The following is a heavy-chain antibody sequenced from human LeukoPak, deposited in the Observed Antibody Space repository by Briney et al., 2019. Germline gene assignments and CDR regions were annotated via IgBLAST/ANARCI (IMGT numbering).Heavy chain of an antibody. CDR3: AESKLVGSGSYLFDY. J-gene: IGHJ4*02. V-gene: IGHV1-69*05. Sequence: GASVKVSCKASGGTFSSYAISWVRQAPGQGLEWMGGIIPIFGTANYAQKFQGRVTITTDESTSTAYMELSSLRSEDTAVYYCAESKLVGSGSYLFDYWGQGTLVTVSS. CDR1: GGTFSSYA. D-gene: IGHD3-10*01. CDR2: IIPIFGTA.